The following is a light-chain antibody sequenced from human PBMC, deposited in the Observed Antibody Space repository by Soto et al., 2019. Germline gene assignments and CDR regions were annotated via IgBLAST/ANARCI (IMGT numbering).Light chain of an antibody. V-gene: IGKV3-15*01. CDR1: QSVSSN. J-gene: IGKJ5*01. CDR2: GAS. Sequence: EMVMPQSPATLSXSPXGGVPLSWRASQSVSSNLAWYQQKPGQAPRLLIYGASTRATGIPARFSSSGSGTDFTLTISSLQSEDFALYYCQQYDKWPPITFGQGTRLEIK. CDR3: QQYDKWPPIT.